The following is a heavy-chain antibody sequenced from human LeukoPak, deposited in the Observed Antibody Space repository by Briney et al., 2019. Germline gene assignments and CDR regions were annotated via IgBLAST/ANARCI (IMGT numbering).Heavy chain of an antibody. Sequence: SETLSLTCTVSGGSISSYYWSWIRQPPGKGLEWIGHIYYSGSTNYNSSLKSRVTISVDTSKNQFSLKLSSVTAADTAVYYCARVSGYDWESFYDYWGQGTLVTVSS. CDR2: IYYSGST. V-gene: IGHV4-59*01. J-gene: IGHJ4*02. CDR1: GGSISSYY. CDR3: ARVSGYDWESFYDY. D-gene: IGHD5-12*01.